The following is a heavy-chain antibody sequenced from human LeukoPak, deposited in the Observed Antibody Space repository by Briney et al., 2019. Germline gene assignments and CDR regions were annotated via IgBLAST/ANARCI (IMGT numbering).Heavy chain of an antibody. CDR2: IYYSGGT. CDR3: ARDDSFHGGAFDI. Sequence: SETLSLTCTVSGGSISSYYWSWIRQPPGKGLEWIGYIYYSGGTNCNPSLKSRVTISVDTSKNQFSLKLSSVTAADTAVYYCARDDSFHGGAFDIWGQGTMVTVSS. V-gene: IGHV4-59*01. CDR1: GGSISSYY. D-gene: IGHD4-23*01. J-gene: IGHJ3*02.